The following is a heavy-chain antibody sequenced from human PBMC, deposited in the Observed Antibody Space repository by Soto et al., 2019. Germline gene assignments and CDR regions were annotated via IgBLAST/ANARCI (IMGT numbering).Heavy chain of an antibody. D-gene: IGHD2-2*01. V-gene: IGHV3-23*01. J-gene: IGHJ6*03. CDR1: GFTFGSYA. CDR3: AKILRPSLNFFYYMDV. CDR2: LGGNGLTT. Sequence: EVQLLESGGGLVQPGGSLRLSCVVSGFTFGSYAMSWVRQAPEKGPEWVAILGGNGLTTYYADSVKGRFTISGDKSKSTLFLQMTSLRADDTGVYYCAKILRPSLNFFYYMDVWCRGTSVSVSS.